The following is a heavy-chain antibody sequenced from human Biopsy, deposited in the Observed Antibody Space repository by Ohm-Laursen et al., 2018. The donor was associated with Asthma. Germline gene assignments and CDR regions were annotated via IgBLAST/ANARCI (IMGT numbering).Heavy chain of an antibody. J-gene: IGHJ3*02. Sequence: SLRLSCTASGFTFSSYGMHWVRQAPGKGLEWVAVISYDGSNKYYADSVKGRFTISRDNSKNTLYLQMNSLRAEDTAVYYCAKESGSNYAFDIGGQGKMVTASS. D-gene: IGHD3-10*01. CDR1: GFTFSSYG. CDR2: ISYDGSNK. V-gene: IGHV3-30*18. CDR3: AKESGSNYAFDI.